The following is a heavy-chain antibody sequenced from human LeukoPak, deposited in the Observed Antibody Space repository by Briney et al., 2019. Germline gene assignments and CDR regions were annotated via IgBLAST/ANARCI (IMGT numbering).Heavy chain of an antibody. CDR2: ISYDGSNK. J-gene: IGHJ4*02. D-gene: IGHD3-3*01. Sequence: GGSLRLSCAASGFTFSSYAMHWVRQAPGKGLEWVAVISYDGSNKYYADSAKGRFTISRDNSKNTLYLQMNSLRAEDTAVYYCARRTTYFGVVSNYFDYWGQGTLVTVSS. CDR1: GFTFSSYA. V-gene: IGHV3-30-3*01. CDR3: ARRTTYFGVVSNYFDY.